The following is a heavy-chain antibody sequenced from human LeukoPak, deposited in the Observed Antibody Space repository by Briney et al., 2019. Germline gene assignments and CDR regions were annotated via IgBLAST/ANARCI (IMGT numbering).Heavy chain of an antibody. D-gene: IGHD2-2*01. J-gene: IGHJ4*02. CDR3: VKGGYCSSSSCHLLPYDY. CDR2: IQYDGSNQ. CDR1: GFTFSSYG. V-gene: IGHV3-30*02. Sequence: GGSLRLSCGASGFTFSSYGMHWVRRAPGKGLEWVSCIQYDGSNQYYADSVKGRFTISRDNSRNIFYLQMNSLRAEDTAVYYCVKGGYCSSSSCHLLPYDYWGQGTLVTVSA.